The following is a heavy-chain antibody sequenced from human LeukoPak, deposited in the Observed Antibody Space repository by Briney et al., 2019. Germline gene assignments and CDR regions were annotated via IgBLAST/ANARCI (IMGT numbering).Heavy chain of an antibody. CDR3: AKDGRFSGSPYSYYMDV. D-gene: IGHD1-26*01. V-gene: IGHV3-9*01. J-gene: IGHJ6*03. CDR1: GFTFGDYP. Sequence: PGRSLRLSCVASGFTFGDYPMHWVRQVPGKGLEWVSGINWDGGSIGYADSVKGRFTISRDNAKNSLYLQMNSLRAEDTALYYCAKDGRFSGSPYSYYMDVWGKGTTITVS. CDR2: INWDGGSI.